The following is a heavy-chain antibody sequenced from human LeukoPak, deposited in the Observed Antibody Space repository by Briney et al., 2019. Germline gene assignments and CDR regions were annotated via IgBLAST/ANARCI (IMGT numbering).Heavy chain of an antibody. CDR1: GGSISSSSYY. CDR3: ARHATVTSFTFAH. J-gene: IGHJ4*02. D-gene: IGHD4-17*01. Sequence: PSETLSLTCTVSGGSISSSSYYWGWIRQSPGKGLEWIGSIYYSGNPYYNPSLKSRVTISVDTSKNQFSLELNSVTAADTALYYCARHATVTSFTFAHWGQGTVATVSS. V-gene: IGHV4-39*01. CDR2: IYYSGNP.